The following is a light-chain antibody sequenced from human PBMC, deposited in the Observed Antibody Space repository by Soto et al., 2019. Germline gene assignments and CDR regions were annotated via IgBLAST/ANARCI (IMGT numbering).Light chain of an antibody. CDR1: QGINNY. CDR3: QQLNSYPFIT. Sequence: DIQLTQSPSFLSASVGDRVTITCRASQGINNYLAWYQQKPGKAPKLLIYAASTLQSGVPPRFSGSGSGTEFTLTVSSLQPEDFATYYCQQLNSYPFITFVQGTRLEIK. V-gene: IGKV1-9*01. CDR2: AAS. J-gene: IGKJ5*01.